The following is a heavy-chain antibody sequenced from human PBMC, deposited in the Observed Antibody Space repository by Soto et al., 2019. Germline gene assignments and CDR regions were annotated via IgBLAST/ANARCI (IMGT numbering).Heavy chain of an antibody. CDR3: ARQTYYYGSGSYGSLDP. D-gene: IGHD3-10*01. CDR2: IYYSGST. Sequence: SETLSLTCTVSGGSISSSSYYWGWIRQPPGKGLEWIGSIYYSGSTYYNPSLKSRVTISVDTSKNQFSPKLSSVTAADTAVYYCARQTYYYGSGSYGSLDPWGQGTLVTVSS. CDR1: GGSISSSSYY. V-gene: IGHV4-39*01. J-gene: IGHJ5*02.